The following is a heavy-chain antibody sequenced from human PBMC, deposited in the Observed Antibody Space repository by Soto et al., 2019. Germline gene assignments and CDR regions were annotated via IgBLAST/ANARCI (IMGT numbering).Heavy chain of an antibody. D-gene: IGHD1-26*01. V-gene: IGHV3-23*01. Sequence: EVQLLESGGGLVQPGGSLRLSCVASGFTFSNYAMRWVRQAPVKGLEWVSAISGSGGSTYYADSVKGRFTISRDNSKNTLYLQMNSLRAEDTAVYYCARRGSGSYYDYWGQGTLVTVSS. CDR1: GFTFSNYA. CDR2: ISGSGGST. J-gene: IGHJ4*02. CDR3: ARRGSGSYYDY.